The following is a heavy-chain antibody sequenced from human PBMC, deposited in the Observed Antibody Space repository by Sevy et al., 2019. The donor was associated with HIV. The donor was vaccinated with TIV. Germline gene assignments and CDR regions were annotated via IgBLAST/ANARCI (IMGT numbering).Heavy chain of an antibody. D-gene: IGHD2-15*01. CDR1: GFTFSSYA. CDR2: ISYDGSNK. Sequence: GGSLRLSCAASGFTFSSYAMHWVRQAPGKGLEWVAVISYDGSNKYYADSGKGRFTISRDNSKNTPYLQMNSLRAEDTAVYYCARGPVRGYCSGGSCYYFDYWGQGTLVTVSS. J-gene: IGHJ4*02. CDR3: ARGPVRGYCSGGSCYYFDY. V-gene: IGHV3-30-3*01.